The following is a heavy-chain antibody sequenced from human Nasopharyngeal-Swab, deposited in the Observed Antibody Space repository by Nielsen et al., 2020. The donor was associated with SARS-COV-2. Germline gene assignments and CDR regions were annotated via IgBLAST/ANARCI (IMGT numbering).Heavy chain of an antibody. Sequence: GESLKISCVASGFTFSNAWMSWVRQAPGKGLEWVGRIKSKTDGGTTDYAAPVKGRFTISRDDSKNTLYLQMNSLKTEDTAVYYCTTSKEAYCTGGVCSITPFDYWGQGTLVTVSS. V-gene: IGHV3-15*01. CDR1: GFTFSNAW. CDR3: TTSKEAYCTGGVCSITPFDY. D-gene: IGHD2-8*02. CDR2: IKSKTDGGTT. J-gene: IGHJ4*02.